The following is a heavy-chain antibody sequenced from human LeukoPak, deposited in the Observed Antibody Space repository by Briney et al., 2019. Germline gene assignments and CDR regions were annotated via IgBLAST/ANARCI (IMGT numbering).Heavy chain of an antibody. CDR3: ARGRGFCSGGSCLFDP. V-gene: IGHV7-4-1*02. D-gene: IGHD2-15*01. CDR2: INTNTGNP. Sequence: ASVKVSCKASGYTFTSYAVNWVRQAPGEGLEWMGWINTNTGNPTYAQDFTGRFIFSLDTSVSTAYLQISSLKPEDTAVYYCARGRGFCSGGSCLFDPWGQGTLVTVSS. CDR1: GYTFTSYA. J-gene: IGHJ5*02.